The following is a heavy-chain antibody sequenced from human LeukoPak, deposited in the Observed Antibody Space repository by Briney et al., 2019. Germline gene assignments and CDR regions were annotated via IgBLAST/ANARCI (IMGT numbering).Heavy chain of an antibody. CDR3: ARDRGRCSGGSCYSDYYYGMDV. J-gene: IGHJ6*02. CDR1: GGSISSYC. CDR2: IYYSGST. D-gene: IGHD2-15*01. Sequence: SETLSLTCTVSGGSISSYCWSWIQQPPGKGLEWMGYIYYSGSTNYNPSLKSRVTISVDTSKNQFSLKLSSVTAADTAVYFCARDRGRCSGGSCYSDYYYGMDVWGQGTTVTVSS. V-gene: IGHV4-59*01.